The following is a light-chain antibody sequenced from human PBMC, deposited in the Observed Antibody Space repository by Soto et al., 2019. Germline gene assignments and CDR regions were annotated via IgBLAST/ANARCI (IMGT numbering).Light chain of an antibody. Sequence: EIVLTQSPGTLSLSPGERATLSCRASESVSTSYLAWYQQKPGQAPRLLIYGAFGRATGIPDRFSVSASGTDFPLTISRLEPEDFAVYYCQHYGTSALFGPGTKVDIK. CDR2: GAF. CDR3: QHYGTSAL. J-gene: IGKJ3*01. CDR1: ESVSTSY. V-gene: IGKV3-20*01.